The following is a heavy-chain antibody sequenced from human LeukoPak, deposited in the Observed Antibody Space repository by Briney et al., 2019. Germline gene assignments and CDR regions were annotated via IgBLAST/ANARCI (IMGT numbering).Heavy chain of an antibody. J-gene: IGHJ4*02. CDR3: ARHQIDYYYDSSGYYYFDY. D-gene: IGHD3-22*01. Sequence: PSETLSLTCTVSGGSISSYYWSWLRQPPGKGLEWIGYIYYSGSTNYNPSLKSRVTISVDTSKNQFSLKLSSVTAADTAVYYCARHQIDYYYDSSGYYYFDYWGQGTLVTVSS. CDR1: GGSISSYY. CDR2: IYYSGST. V-gene: IGHV4-59*01.